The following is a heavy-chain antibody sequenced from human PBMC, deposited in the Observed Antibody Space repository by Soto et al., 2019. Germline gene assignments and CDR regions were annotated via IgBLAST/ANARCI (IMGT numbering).Heavy chain of an antibody. CDR3: ANLWFGDPNWFDP. CDR2: IYYSGST. J-gene: IGHJ5*02. D-gene: IGHD3-10*01. CDR1: GGSISSSSYY. Sequence: QLQLQESGPGLVKPSETLSLTCTVSGGSISSSSYYWGWIRQPPGKGLEWIGSIYYSGSTYYNPSLRSRVTISVDTSKNQFSLKLSSVTAADTAVYYCANLWFGDPNWFDPWGQGTLVIVSS. V-gene: IGHV4-39*01.